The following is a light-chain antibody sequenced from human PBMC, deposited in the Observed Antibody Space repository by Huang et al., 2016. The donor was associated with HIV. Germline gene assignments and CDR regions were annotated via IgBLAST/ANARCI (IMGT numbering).Light chain of an antibody. CDR2: GAS. CDR1: ESVRNF. CDR3: QQRDIWPLT. J-gene: IGKJ3*01. Sequence: EIVLTQSPSTLSLSPGEGATLSCRANESVRNFLAWYQREPGQAPRLLIHGASNRAAGVPARFSGSGSGTEFTLTINSLEPEDFGFYYCQQRDIWPLTFGPGTRVDIK. V-gene: IGKV3-11*01.